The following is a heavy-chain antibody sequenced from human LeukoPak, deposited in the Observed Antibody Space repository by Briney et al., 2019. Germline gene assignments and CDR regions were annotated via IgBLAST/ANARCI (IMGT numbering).Heavy chain of an antibody. D-gene: IGHD6-13*01. CDR1: GFIFSNYA. J-gene: IGHJ5*02. Sequence: GGSLRLSCAASGFIFSNYAMQWVRQAPGMGLEWVAFIRYDGGNTYYADSVKGRFTISRDNSKNTMYLQMNSLRAEDTAVYYCARDRQHTRSRYSIRNNWFDPWGQGTLVTVSS. CDR3: ARDRQHTRSRYSIRNNWFDP. V-gene: IGHV3-30*02. CDR2: IRYDGGNT.